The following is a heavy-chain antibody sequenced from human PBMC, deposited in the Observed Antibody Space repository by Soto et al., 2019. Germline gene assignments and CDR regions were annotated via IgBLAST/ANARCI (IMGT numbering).Heavy chain of an antibody. CDR2: ISAYNGNT. CDR1: GYTFTSYG. V-gene: IGHV1-18*01. Sequence: ASVKVSCKASGYTFTSYGISWVRQAPGQGLEWMGWISAYNGNTNYAQKLQGRVTMTTDTSTSTAYMELRSLRSDDTAVYYCARDQESQYYDFWSGYYYYYYMDVWGKGTTVTVSS. CDR3: ARDQESQYYDFWSGYYYYYYMDV. D-gene: IGHD3-3*01. J-gene: IGHJ6*03.